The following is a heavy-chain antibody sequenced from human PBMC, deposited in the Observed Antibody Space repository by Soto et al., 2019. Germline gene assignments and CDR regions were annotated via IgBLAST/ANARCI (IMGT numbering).Heavy chain of an antibody. CDR2: ISYDGSNK. Sequence: GSLRLSCAASGFTFSSYGMHWVRQAPGKGLEWVAVISYDGSNKYYADSVKGRFTISRDNSKNTLYLQMNSLRAEDTAVYYCAKPHYYGSGSYYYYYYGMDVWGQGTTVTVSS. CDR3: AKPHYYGSGSYYYYYYGMDV. CDR1: GFTFSSYG. J-gene: IGHJ6*02. D-gene: IGHD3-10*01. V-gene: IGHV3-30*18.